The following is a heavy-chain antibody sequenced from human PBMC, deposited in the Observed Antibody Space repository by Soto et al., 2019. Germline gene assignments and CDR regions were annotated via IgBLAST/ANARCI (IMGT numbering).Heavy chain of an antibody. CDR3: ARGYDFVWGSYRSDAVDI. J-gene: IGHJ3*02. Sequence: ASVKVSCKASGYTFTNNAIHWVRQAPGQRLEWLGWLNAGNSNREYSQKFQGRIIMTKDTSASTAYMELSSLISEDTAVYYCARGYDFVWGSYRSDAVDIWG. CDR1: GYTFTNNA. CDR2: LNAGNSNR. V-gene: IGHV1-3*01. D-gene: IGHD3-16*02.